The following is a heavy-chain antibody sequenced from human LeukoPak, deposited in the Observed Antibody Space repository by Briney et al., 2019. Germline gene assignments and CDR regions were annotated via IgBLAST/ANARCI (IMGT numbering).Heavy chain of an antibody. D-gene: IGHD3-9*01. J-gene: IGHJ3*02. Sequence: PSETLSLTCAVSGYSISGGSYWGWIRQSPGKGLEWIGSFYHSGSTYYNPSLKSRVTISVDTSKNQFSLKLSSVTAADTAVYYCARFSYYDILKDAFDIWGQGTMVTVSS. CDR2: FYHSGST. CDR1: GYSISGGSY. V-gene: IGHV4-38-2*01. CDR3: ARFSYYDILKDAFDI.